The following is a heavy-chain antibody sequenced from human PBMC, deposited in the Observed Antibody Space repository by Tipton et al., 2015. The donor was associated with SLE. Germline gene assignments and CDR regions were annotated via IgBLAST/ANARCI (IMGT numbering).Heavy chain of an antibody. Sequence: TLSLTCTVSGGSISGYYWSWIRQPPGKGLEWIGEINHSGSTNYNPSLKSRVTISVDTSKNQFSLKLSSVTAADTAVYYCARGLGYCSGGSCYSFDYWGQGTLVTVSS. D-gene: IGHD2-15*01. V-gene: IGHV4-34*01. CDR3: ARGLGYCSGGSCYSFDY. CDR2: INHSGST. J-gene: IGHJ4*02. CDR1: GGSISGYY.